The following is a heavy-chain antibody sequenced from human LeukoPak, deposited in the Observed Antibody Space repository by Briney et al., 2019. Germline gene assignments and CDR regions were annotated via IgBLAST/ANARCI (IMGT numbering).Heavy chain of an antibody. J-gene: IGHJ4*02. V-gene: IGHV3-23*01. Sequence: GGSLRLSCAASGFTFSSYAMSWVRQAPGKGLEWVSGISGSGGSTYYADSVKGRFTISRDNSKNTLYLQMNSLRAEDTAVYYCASRPRAAAGTRYYWGQGTLVTVSS. CDR2: ISGSGGST. CDR1: GFTFSSYA. D-gene: IGHD6-13*01. CDR3: ASRPRAAAGTRYY.